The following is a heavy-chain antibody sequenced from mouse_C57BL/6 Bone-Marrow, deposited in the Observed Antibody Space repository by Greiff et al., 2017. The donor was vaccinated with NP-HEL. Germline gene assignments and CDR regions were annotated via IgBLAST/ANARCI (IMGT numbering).Heavy chain of an antibody. J-gene: IGHJ4*01. CDR1: GYTFTSYW. CDR2: IYPSDSET. D-gene: IGHD2-5*01. CDR3: AIYSNYAMDY. V-gene: IGHV1-61*01. Sequence: VQLQQPGAELVRPGSSVKLSCKASGYTFTSYWMDWVKQRPGQGLEWIGNIYPSDSETHYNQKFKDKATLTVDKSSSTAYMQLSSLTSEDSAVYYCAIYSNYAMDYWGQGTSVTVSS.